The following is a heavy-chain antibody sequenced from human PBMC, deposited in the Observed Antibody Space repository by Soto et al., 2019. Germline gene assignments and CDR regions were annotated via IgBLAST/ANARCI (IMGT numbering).Heavy chain of an antibody. CDR3: ARGGSRRNYSYYGMDV. CDR1: GYTFTSYY. CDR2: INPSGGST. V-gene: IGHV1-46*01. J-gene: IGHJ6*02. Sequence: QVQLVQSGAEVKKPGASVKVSCKASGYTFTSYYMHWVRQAPGQGLEWMGIINPSGGSTSYAQKFQGRVTMTRDTSTSTVYMELSSLRSEDTAVYYCARGGSRRNYSYYGMDVWGQGTTVTVSS. D-gene: IGHD1-26*01.